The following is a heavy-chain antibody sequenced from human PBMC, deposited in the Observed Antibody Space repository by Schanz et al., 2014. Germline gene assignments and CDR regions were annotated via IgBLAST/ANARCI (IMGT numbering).Heavy chain of an antibody. V-gene: IGHV3-23*01. CDR3: ARKVVATIGGYYDN. J-gene: IGHJ4*02. Sequence: DVHLLESGGGLVQPGGSLRLSCAASEFTFSTDAMSWVRQAPGKGLEWLSGISGSGASTYYADSVRGRFTISRDNAENTLFLQMNSLRAEDTAVYYCARKVVATIGGYYDNWGQGTLVIVSS. CDR1: EFTFSTDA. CDR2: ISGSGAST. D-gene: IGHD5-12*01.